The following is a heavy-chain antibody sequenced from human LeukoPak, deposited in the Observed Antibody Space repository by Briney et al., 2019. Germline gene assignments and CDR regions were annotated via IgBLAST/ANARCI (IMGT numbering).Heavy chain of an antibody. Sequence: GRSLRLSCAASGFTFDDYAMHWVRQAPGKGLEWVSGISWNSGSIGYADSVKGRFTISRDNAKNSLYLQMNSLRAEDTALYYCAKGRGGIAAALDCWGQGTLVTVSS. D-gene: IGHD6-13*01. CDR3: AKGRGGIAAALDC. CDR2: ISWNSGSI. V-gene: IGHV3-9*01. CDR1: GFTFDDYA. J-gene: IGHJ4*02.